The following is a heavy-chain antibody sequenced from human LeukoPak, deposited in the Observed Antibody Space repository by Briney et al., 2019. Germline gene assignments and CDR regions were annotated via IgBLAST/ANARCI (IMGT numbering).Heavy chain of an antibody. CDR1: GGSFSGYY. J-gene: IGHJ4*02. V-gene: IGHV4-34*01. Sequence: SETLSLTCAVYGGSFSGYYWSWIRQTPGKGLEWIGEINHSGSTNYNPSLKSRVTISVDTSKNQFSLKLSSVTAADTAVYYCARGLVVVVAASARVTTSYYFDYWGQGTLVTVSS. CDR3: ARGLVVVVAASARVTTSYYFDY. D-gene: IGHD2-15*01. CDR2: INHSGST.